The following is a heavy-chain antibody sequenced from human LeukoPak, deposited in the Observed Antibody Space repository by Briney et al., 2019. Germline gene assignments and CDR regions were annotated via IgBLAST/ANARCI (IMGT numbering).Heavy chain of an antibody. D-gene: IGHD2-2*01. J-gene: IGHJ5*02. CDR3: ARDLIVVVVPAAIPSGFDP. V-gene: IGHV1-69*06. Sequence: SVKVSCKVSGYTLTELSMHWVRQAPGQGLEWMGRIIPIFGTANYAQKFQGRVTITADKSTSTAYMELSSLRSEDTAVYYCARDLIVVVVPAAIPSGFDPWGQGTLVTVSS. CDR1: GYTLTELS. CDR2: IIPIFGTA.